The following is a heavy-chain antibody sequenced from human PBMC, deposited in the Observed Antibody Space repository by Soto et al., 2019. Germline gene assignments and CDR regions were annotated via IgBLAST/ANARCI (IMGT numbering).Heavy chain of an antibody. V-gene: IGHV1-3*01. CDR3: ARGAPTRGRNWGSYRYDLSYFDY. Sequence: GASVKVSCKASGYTFTSYAMHWVRQAPGQRLEWIGLINAGNGNTKYSQKFQGRVTITRDTSASTAYMELSSLRSEDTAVYYCARGAPTRGRNWGSYRYDLSYFDYWGQGTLVTVSS. J-gene: IGHJ4*02. D-gene: IGHD3-16*02. CDR2: INAGNGNT. CDR1: GYTFTSYA.